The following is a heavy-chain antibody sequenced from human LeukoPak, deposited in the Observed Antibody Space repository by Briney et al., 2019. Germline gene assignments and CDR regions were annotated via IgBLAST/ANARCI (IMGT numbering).Heavy chain of an antibody. J-gene: IGHJ4*02. CDR1: GGSISSYY. V-gene: IGHV4-59*01. D-gene: IGHD6-13*01. CDR2: FYYSGST. Sequence: SETLSLTRTVSGGSISSYYWSWIRQPPGKGLEWIGYFYYSGSTDYNPSLKSRVTISVDTSKNQFSPRLSSVTAADTAVYYCARGRAAAGSPFDYWGQGTLVTASS. CDR3: ARGRAAAGSPFDY.